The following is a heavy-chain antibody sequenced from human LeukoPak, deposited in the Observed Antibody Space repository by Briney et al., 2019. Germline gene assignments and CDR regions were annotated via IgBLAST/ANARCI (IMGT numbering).Heavy chain of an antibody. CDR1: GFTFSSYA. D-gene: IGHD3-22*01. CDR2: ISYDGSNK. J-gene: IGHJ4*02. V-gene: IGHV3-30*04. CDR3: TKMGGWYFDSSGYLVH. Sequence: GGSQRLSCAASGFTFSSYAMHWVRQAPGKGLEWVAVISYDGSNKYYADSVKGRFTISRDNTKNTLYLQMNSLSADDTAVYYCTKMGGWYFDSSGYLVHWGQGTLVTVSS.